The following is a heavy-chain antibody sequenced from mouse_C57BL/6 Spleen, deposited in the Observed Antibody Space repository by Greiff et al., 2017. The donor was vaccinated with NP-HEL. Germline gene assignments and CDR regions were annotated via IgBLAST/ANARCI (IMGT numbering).Heavy chain of an antibody. V-gene: IGHV1-63*01. CDR1: GYTFTNYW. J-gene: IGHJ1*03. D-gene: IGHD1-1*01. CDR3: ARLNYYGSSYEYFDV. CDR2: IYPGGGYT. Sequence: VKLQESGAELVRPGTSVKMSCKASGYTFTNYWIGWAKQRPGHGLEWIGDIYPGGGYTNYNEKFKGKATLTADKSSSTAYMQFSSLTSEDSAIYYCARLNYYGSSYEYFDVWGTGTTVTVSS.